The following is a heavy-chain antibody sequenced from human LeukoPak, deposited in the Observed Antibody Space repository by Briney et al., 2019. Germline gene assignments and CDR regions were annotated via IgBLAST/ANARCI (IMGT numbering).Heavy chain of an antibody. J-gene: IGHJ3*02. CDR3: ARNGIVGATTNAFDI. CDR1: GYTFTGYY. CDR2: NNPNSGGT. V-gene: IGHV1-2*02. D-gene: IGHD1-26*01. Sequence: ASVKVSCKASGYTFTGYYMHWVRQAPGQGLEWMGWNNPNSGGTNYAQKFQGRVTMTRDTSISTAYMELSRLRSDDTAVYYCARNGIVGATTNAFDIWGQGTMVTVSS.